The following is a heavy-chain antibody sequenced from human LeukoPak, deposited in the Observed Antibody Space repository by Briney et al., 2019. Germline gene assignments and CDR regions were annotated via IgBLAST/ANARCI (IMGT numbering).Heavy chain of an antibody. CDR1: GFTFSSYD. CDR3: ARDEEGYGYHH. J-gene: IGHJ4*02. D-gene: IGHD5-18*01. CDR2: ISTSSSYI. Sequence: GGSLRLSCAASGFTFSSYDMNWVRQAPGKGLEWVSSISTSSSYIDYADSVQGRFTISRDNAENSLYLQMNSLRAEDTAVYYCARDEEGYGYHHRGQGTLVTVSS. V-gene: IGHV3-21*06.